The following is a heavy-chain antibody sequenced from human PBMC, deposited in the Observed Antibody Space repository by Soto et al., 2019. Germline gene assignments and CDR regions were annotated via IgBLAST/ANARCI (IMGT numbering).Heavy chain of an antibody. CDR2: VNLSGDT. D-gene: IGHD3-16*01. J-gene: IGHJ4*02. Sequence: QVQPQQCGTGLLKPSETLSLTCAIYGASFSPYYWSWIRQPPGKGLEWIGEVNLSGDTNYNPSLKSRATISVDGSQNQFSLKLRSLTAADTAIYYCARSPTFYNYVWGNSTYCAQGTLVTVSS. CDR3: ARSPTFYNYVWGNSTY. V-gene: IGHV4-34*01. CDR1: GASFSPYY.